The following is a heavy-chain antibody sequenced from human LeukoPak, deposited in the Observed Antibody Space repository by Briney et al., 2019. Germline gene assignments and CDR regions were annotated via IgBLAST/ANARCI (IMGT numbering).Heavy chain of an antibody. D-gene: IGHD3-10*01. Sequence: GASVKVSCLVSGYTLTELSMHWVRQAPGKGLEWMGGFYPEDGETIYAQKFQGRVTMTEDTSTDTAYMELSSLRSEDTAVYYCAGATMVRGVLDYWGQGTLVTVSS. J-gene: IGHJ4*02. CDR2: FYPEDGET. CDR1: GYTLTELS. CDR3: AGATMVRGVLDY. V-gene: IGHV1-24*01.